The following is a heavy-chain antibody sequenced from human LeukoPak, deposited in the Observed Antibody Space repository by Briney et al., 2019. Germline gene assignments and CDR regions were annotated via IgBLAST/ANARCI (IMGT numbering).Heavy chain of an antibody. Sequence: SETLSLTCTVSGGSISSGDYYWSWIRQPPGKGLEWIGYIYYSGSTYYNPSLKSRVTISVDTSKNQFSLKLSSVTAADTAVYYCARVAHSYYDFWSGYQTFDYWGQGTLVTASS. CDR3: ARVAHSYYDFWSGYQTFDY. CDR1: GGSISSGDYY. CDR2: IYYSGST. D-gene: IGHD3-3*01. V-gene: IGHV4-30-4*01. J-gene: IGHJ4*02.